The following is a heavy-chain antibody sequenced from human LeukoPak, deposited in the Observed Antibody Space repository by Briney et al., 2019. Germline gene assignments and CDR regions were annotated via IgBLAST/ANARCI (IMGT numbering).Heavy chain of an antibody. V-gene: IGHV4-34*09. D-gene: IGHD2-2*01. CDR1: GGSFSGYY. J-gene: IGHJ6*02. CDR3: ARAVRYCSSTSCRPLYGMDV. CDR2: IYYSGST. Sequence: TLSLTCAVYGGSFSGYYWSWIRQPPGKGLEWIGYIYYSGSTYYNPSLKSRVTISVDTSKNQFSLKLSSVTAADTAVYYCARAVRYCSSTSCRPLYGMDVWGQGTTVTVSS.